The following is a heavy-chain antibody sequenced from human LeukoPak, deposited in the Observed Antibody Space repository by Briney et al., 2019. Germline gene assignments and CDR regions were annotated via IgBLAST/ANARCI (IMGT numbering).Heavy chain of an antibody. Sequence: GGSLRLSCSASGFVFSSYNMNWVRQAPGKALEWVSFISSTGSSIYYPDSVKGRFTISRDNAKNSLYLQMNSLRAEDTAVYYCVSGNWWDWGQGTLVTVSS. J-gene: IGHJ4*02. V-gene: IGHV3-48*04. D-gene: IGHD2-8*02. CDR2: ISSTGSSI. CDR3: VSGNWWD. CDR1: GFVFSSYN.